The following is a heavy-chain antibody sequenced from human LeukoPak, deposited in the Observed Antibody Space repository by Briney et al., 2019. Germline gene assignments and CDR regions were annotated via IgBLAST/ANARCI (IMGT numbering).Heavy chain of an antibody. CDR3: AKAYCGGDCWPDY. CDR2: ISGSGGST. V-gene: IGHV3-23*01. Sequence: PGGSLRLSCAASGFTFSSYAMRWVRQAPGKGLEWVSGISGSGGSTHYADSVKGRFTISRDNSMNTLNLQMNSLRAEDTAVYYCAKAYCGGDCWPDYWGQGSLVTVSS. D-gene: IGHD2-21*02. CDR1: GFTFSSYA. J-gene: IGHJ4*02.